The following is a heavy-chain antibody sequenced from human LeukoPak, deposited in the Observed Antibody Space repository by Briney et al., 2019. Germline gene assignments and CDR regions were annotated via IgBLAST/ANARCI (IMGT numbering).Heavy chain of an antibody. J-gene: IGHJ4*02. Sequence: WGSLRLSCAASGFTFNRYWMHWVRQVPGKGLVWVSRINSDGSSTTYADSVKGRFTIFRDNARNALYLQMNSLRAEDTAVYYCARGRGTIYMFDYWGQGTLVTVSS. V-gene: IGHV3-74*01. D-gene: IGHD2/OR15-2a*01. CDR2: INSDGSST. CDR3: ARGRGTIYMFDY. CDR1: GFTFNRYW.